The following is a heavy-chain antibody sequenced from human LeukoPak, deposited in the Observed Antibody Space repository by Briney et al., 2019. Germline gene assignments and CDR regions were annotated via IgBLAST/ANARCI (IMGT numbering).Heavy chain of an antibody. D-gene: IGHD3-22*01. V-gene: IGHV1-69*02. J-gene: IGHJ4*02. Sequence: SVKVSCKASGGTFSRYTISWVRQAPGQGLEWMGRIIPILGIANYAQKFQGRVTITADKSTSTAYMELSSLRSEDTAVYYCARDDSSGYRPGYWGQGTLVTVSS. CDR2: IIPILGIA. CDR3: ARDDSSGYRPGY. CDR1: GGTFSRYT.